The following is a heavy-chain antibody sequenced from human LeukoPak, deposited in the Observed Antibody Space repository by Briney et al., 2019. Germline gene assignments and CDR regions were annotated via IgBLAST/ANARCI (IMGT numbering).Heavy chain of an antibody. CDR3: ARVGIEGYSYGYVDY. CDR1: AFTFISYS. CDR2: IRSGSKYI. D-gene: IGHD5-18*01. V-gene: IGHV3-21*01. Sequence: PGGSLRLSCAVYAFTFISYSMKWVRQPPGKGMEWVSSIRSGSKYIYNADPRLTISRDNAKKSLYLQMNSLRAEDTAVYYCARVGIEGYSYGYVDYWGQGTLVTVSS. J-gene: IGHJ4*02.